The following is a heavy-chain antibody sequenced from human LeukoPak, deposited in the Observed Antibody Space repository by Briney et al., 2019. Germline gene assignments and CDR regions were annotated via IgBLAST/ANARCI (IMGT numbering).Heavy chain of an antibody. Sequence: GGSLRLSCAASGFAFSHAWMSWVRQAPGKGLEWVGRIRSKADAETIDYAAPVKGRFIISRDDSKLTVDLQMNSLKIEDTAVYYCTADDSQYGDYNLDYWGQGTLVTVSS. D-gene: IGHD4-17*01. J-gene: IGHJ4*02. V-gene: IGHV3-15*01. CDR1: GFAFSHAW. CDR2: IRSKADAETI. CDR3: TADDSQYGDYNLDY.